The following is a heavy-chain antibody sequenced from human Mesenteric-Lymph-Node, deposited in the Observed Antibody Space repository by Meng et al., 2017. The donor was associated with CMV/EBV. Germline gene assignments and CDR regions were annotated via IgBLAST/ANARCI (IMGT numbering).Heavy chain of an antibody. V-gene: IGHV3-30*02. Sequence: GESLKISCAASGFTFSSFGMHWVRQAPGKGLEWVAFIRYDGSDKYYADSVKGRFTISRDNSQNTLYLQMNSLRPENTAMYYCAKSRGYNYGPDVFDIWGQGTMVTVSS. J-gene: IGHJ3*02. D-gene: IGHD5-18*01. CDR1: GFTFSSFG. CDR3: AKSRGYNYGPDVFDI. CDR2: IRYDGSDK.